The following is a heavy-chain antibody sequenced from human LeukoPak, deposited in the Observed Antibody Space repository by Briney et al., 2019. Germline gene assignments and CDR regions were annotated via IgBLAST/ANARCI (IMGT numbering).Heavy chain of an antibody. V-gene: IGHV3-11*01. J-gene: IGHJ3*02. D-gene: IGHD2-15*01. CDR1: GFTVSDYY. CDR2: ISSSGRTI. Sequence: GGSLRLSCAASGFTVSDYYMSWIRQAPGKGLEWISYISSSGRTITYADSVKGRFTISRDNSKNTLYLQMNSLRAEDTAVYYCAKDYSVAFDIWGQGTMVTVSS. CDR3: AKDYSVAFDI.